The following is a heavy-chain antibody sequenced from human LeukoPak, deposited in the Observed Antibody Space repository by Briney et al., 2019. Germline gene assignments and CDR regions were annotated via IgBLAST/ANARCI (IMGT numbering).Heavy chain of an antibody. CDR1: GGTFSSYA. D-gene: IGHD6-13*01. V-gene: IGHV1-69*06. Sequence: ASVKVSCKASGGTFSSYAISWVRQAPGQGLEWMGGIIPIFGTANYAQKFQGKVTITADKSTSTAYMELSSLRSEDTAVYYCARGLATAGTGYWGQGTLVIVSS. CDR3: ARGLATAGTGY. CDR2: IIPIFGTA. J-gene: IGHJ4*02.